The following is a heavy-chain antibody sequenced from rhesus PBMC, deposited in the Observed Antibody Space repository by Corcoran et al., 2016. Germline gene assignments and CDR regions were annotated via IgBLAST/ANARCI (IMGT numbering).Heavy chain of an antibody. D-gene: IGHD4-23*01. V-gene: IGHV4-73*01. CDR1: GGSISGYYY. CDR3: ASDYSNQEYFEF. Sequence: QVQLQQWGEGLVKPSETLSLTCAVYGGSISGYYYWSWIRQPPGKGLEWIGYIYGNSPSTNFTPSLTNRVTISKDTSKNLFFLKLSSVTAADTAVYYCASDYSNQEYFEFWGQGALVTFSS. J-gene: IGHJ1*01. CDR2: IYGNSPST.